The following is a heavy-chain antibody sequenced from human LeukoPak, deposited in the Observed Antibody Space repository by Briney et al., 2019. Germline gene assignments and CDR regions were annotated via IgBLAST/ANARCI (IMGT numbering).Heavy chain of an antibody. CDR3: ARHDWFAL. Sequence: PGGSLRLSCAASGFTVSGDYMSWVRQAPGRGLEWVSVIYSGGNTYYTDSVKGRFTISRDNSKNTLYLQMNSLRAEDTAVYYCARHDWFALWGQGTLVTVSS. CDR2: IYSGGNT. V-gene: IGHV3-66*04. J-gene: IGHJ5*02. CDR1: GFTVSGDY.